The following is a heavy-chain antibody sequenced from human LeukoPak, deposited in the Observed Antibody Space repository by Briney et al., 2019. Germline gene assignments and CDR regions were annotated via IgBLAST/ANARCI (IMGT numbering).Heavy chain of an antibody. J-gene: IGHJ3*02. D-gene: IGHD6-19*01. CDR2: IYYTGST. CDR1: GGSISSSY. CDR3: ARRPHGWGHAFDI. V-gene: IGHV4-59*08. Sequence: PSETLSLTCTVSGGSISSSYWSWIRQPPGKGLEWIGYIYYTGSTNYNPSLKSRVTISQDTSKDQFSLKLSSVTAADTAVYYCARRPHGWGHAFDIWGQGTMVSVSS.